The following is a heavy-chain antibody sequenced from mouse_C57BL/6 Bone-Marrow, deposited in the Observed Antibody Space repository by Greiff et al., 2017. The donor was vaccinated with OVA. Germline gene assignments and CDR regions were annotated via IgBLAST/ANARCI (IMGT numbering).Heavy chain of an antibody. D-gene: IGHD2-4*01. CDR2: IRNKANGYTT. V-gene: IGHV7-3*01. Sequence: EVKLQESGGGLVQPGGSLSLSCAASGFTFTDYYMSWVRQPPGKALEWLGFIRNKANGYTTEYSASVKGRFTISRDNSQSILYLQMNALRAEDSATYYCARSSLYYDCDADWYFDVWGTGTTVTVSS. J-gene: IGHJ1*03. CDR3: ARSSLYYDCDADWYFDV. CDR1: GFTFTDYY.